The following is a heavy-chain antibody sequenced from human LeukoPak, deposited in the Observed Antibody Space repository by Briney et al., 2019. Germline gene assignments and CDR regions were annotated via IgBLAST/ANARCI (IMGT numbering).Heavy chain of an antibody. CDR1: GYTXNTYG. V-gene: IGHV1-18*01. J-gene: IGHJ4*02. Sequence: ASVKVSCKASGYTXNTYGISWVRQAPGQGLEWMGWISAYNDNTNYAQKFQGRVTMTTDTSTSTAYMELRSLRSDDTAVYYCARDSSGWSGYWGQGTLVTVSS. CDR2: ISAYNDNT. D-gene: IGHD6-19*01. CDR3: ARDSSGWSGY.